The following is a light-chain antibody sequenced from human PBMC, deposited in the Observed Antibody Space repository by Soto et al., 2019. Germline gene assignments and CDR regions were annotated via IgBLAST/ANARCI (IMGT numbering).Light chain of an antibody. J-gene: IGKJ4*01. CDR1: QSVYSNY. V-gene: IGKV3-20*01. CDR3: QQYGSSPLT. Sequence: ENVLTQSPGTLSLSPGEGITLSCRSSQSVYSNYLAWYQQKPGQAPRLLIYDASRRATGIPERFSGSGSGTDFTLTISRLEPEDVAVYYCQQYGSSPLTFGGGTKVEIK. CDR2: DAS.